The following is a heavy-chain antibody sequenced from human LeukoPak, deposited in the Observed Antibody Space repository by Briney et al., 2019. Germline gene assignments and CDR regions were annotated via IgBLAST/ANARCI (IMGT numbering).Heavy chain of an antibody. CDR2: ISWNSDST. D-gene: IGHD4-17*01. J-gene: IGHJ4*02. CDR1: GFTFDDYA. V-gene: IGHV3-9*03. CDR3: AKDGAYGDPSAKFFDY. Sequence: GRSLRLSCAASGFTFDDYAMHWVRQAPGKGLEGVSGISWNSDSTDYANSVKGRFTISRDNAKNALYLQMDSLRAEDMALYYCAKDGAYGDPSAKFFDYWGQGTLVTVSS.